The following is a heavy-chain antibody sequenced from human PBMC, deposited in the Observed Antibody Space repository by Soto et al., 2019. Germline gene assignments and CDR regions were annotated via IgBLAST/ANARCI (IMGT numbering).Heavy chain of an antibody. CDR3: ARGGAAALSTWFDP. V-gene: IGHV4-59*01. Sequence: SETLSLTCTVSGGSISSYYWSWIRQPPGKGLEWIGYIYYSGSTNYNPSLKSRVTISVDTSKNQFSLKLSSVTAADTAVYYCARGGAAALSTWFDPWGQGTLVTVSS. CDR1: GGSISSYY. D-gene: IGHD6-13*01. J-gene: IGHJ5*02. CDR2: IYYSGST.